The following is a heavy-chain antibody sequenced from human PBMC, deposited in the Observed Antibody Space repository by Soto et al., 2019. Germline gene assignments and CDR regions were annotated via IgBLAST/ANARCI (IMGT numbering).Heavy chain of an antibody. Sequence: GGSLRLSCAASGFTFSSYAMSWVRQAPGKGLEWVSAISGSGGSTYYADSVKGRFTISRDNSKNTLYLQMNSLRAEDTAVYYCAKLSYIVVVVAATRLSSPFDYWGQGTLVTVSS. CDR1: GFTFSSYA. CDR3: AKLSYIVVVVAATRLSSPFDY. D-gene: IGHD2-15*01. V-gene: IGHV3-23*01. J-gene: IGHJ4*02. CDR2: ISGSGGST.